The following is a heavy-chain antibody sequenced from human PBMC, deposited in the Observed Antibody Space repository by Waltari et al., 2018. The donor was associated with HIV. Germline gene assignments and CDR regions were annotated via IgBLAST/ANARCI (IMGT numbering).Heavy chain of an antibody. J-gene: IGHJ6*02. Sequence: QVQLVQSGAEVTTPGSSVTVSCKASGGTFASYAFSWVRQDPGQRLEWMGRTIHTLPTTTYARTFQCRITITADESTTTSYMALNSLRLADTVVYYCARRLLGELAMYTHPYYSYSYCMDVWGQRTTVTVSS. CDR2: TIHTLPTT. V-gene: IGHV1-69*15. CDR3: ARRLLGELAMYTHPYYSYSYCMDV. D-gene: IGHD3-3*01. CDR1: GGTFASYA.